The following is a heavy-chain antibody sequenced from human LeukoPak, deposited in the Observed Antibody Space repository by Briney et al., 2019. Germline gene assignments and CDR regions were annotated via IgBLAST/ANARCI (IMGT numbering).Heavy chain of an antibody. V-gene: IGHV1-46*01. J-gene: IGHJ6*03. Sequence: ASVKVSCKASGYTFTSYYIHWVRQAPGQGLEWMGIINPSAGTTSYAQKFQGRLTMTRDTSTSTVYMGLSSLRSEDTAVYYCARDSSGYSGELARDYYYYMDVWGKGTTVTISS. CDR2: INPSAGTT. CDR1: GYTFTSYY. CDR3: ARDSSGYSGELARDYYYYMDV. D-gene: IGHD5-12*01.